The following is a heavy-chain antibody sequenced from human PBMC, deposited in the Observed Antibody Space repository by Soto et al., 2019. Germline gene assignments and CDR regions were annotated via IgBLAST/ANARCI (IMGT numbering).Heavy chain of an antibody. V-gene: IGHV4-39*01. CDR1: GGSISSGGYS. CDR3: ASSMTTVVPLDY. Sequence: SETLSLTCAVSGGSISSGGYSWSWIRQPPGKGLEWIGSIYYSGSTYYNPSLKSRVTISVDTSKNQFSLKLSSVTAADTAVYYCASSMTTVVPLDYGGQETLVTVS. D-gene: IGHD4-17*01. CDR2: IYYSGST. J-gene: IGHJ4*02.